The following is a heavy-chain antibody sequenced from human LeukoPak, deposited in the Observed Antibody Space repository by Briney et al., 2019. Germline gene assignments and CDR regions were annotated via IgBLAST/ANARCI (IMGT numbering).Heavy chain of an antibody. CDR2: ISAHNGNT. V-gene: IGHV1-18*01. J-gene: IGHJ6*03. CDR3: AKLPPWGTTKFSFYYYIDV. CDR1: GYTFTSYG. Sequence: ASVKVSCKASGYTFTSYGISWVRQAPGQGLEWMGWISAHNGNTNYAQKLQGRVTMTTHTSTSTAYMELRSLRSDDTAVYYCAKLPPWGTTKFSFYYYIDVWGKGTTVTVSS. D-gene: IGHD1-1*01.